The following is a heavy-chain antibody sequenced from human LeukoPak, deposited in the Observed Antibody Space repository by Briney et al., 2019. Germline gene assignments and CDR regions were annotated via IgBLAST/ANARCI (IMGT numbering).Heavy chain of an antibody. Sequence: GGSLRLSRADSGFTFSSYWMSWVRQAPGKGLEWVANIKQDGSEKYYVDSVKGRFTISRDNANNSLYLQMNSLRAEDTAVYYCARVGYNQYYFYGMDVWGQGTTVTVSS. CDR3: ARVGYNQYYFYGMDV. CDR1: GFTFSSYW. D-gene: IGHD5-18*01. J-gene: IGHJ6*02. V-gene: IGHV3-7*01. CDR2: IKQDGSEK.